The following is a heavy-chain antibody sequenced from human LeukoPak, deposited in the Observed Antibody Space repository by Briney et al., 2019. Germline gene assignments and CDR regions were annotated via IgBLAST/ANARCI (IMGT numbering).Heavy chain of an antibody. J-gene: IGHJ4*02. Sequence: SETLSLTCTVSGGSISSGSYYWSWIRQPARKGLEWIGRIYTSGSTNYNPSLKSRVTISVDTSKNQFSLKLSSVTAADTAVYYCARVERYCSGGSCQQSFGYWGQGTLVTVSS. V-gene: IGHV4-61*02. CDR1: GGSISSGSYY. CDR3: ARVERYCSGGSCQQSFGY. CDR2: IYTSGST. D-gene: IGHD2-15*01.